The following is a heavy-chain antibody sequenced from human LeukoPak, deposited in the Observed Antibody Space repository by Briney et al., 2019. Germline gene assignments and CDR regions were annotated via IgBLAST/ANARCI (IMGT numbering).Heavy chain of an antibody. Sequence: PSETLSLTCTVSGDSISSGDYYWSWIRQPAGKGLEWIGRISSSGSTNYNPSLKGRVTISVDTSKNQFSLKLSSVTAADTAVYYCARAARDGGNSFYDYWGQGTLVTVSS. CDR2: ISSSGST. CDR1: GDSISSGDYY. V-gene: IGHV4-61*02. J-gene: IGHJ4*02. CDR3: ARAARDGGNSFYDY. D-gene: IGHD4-23*01.